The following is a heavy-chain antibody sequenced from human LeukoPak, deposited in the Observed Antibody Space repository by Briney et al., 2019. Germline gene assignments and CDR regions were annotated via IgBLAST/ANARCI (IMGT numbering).Heavy chain of an antibody. D-gene: IGHD2-2*01. CDR1: GFTVSSNY. V-gene: IGHV3-53*01. CDR3: ARGRPGVSFDY. J-gene: IGHJ4*02. CDR2: IYSGGST. Sequence: GGSLRLSCAASGFTVSSNYMSWVRQAPGKGLEWVSVIYSGGSTYYADSVKGRFAISRDNSKNTLYLQMNSLRAEDTAVYYCARGRPGVSFDYWGQGTLVTVSS.